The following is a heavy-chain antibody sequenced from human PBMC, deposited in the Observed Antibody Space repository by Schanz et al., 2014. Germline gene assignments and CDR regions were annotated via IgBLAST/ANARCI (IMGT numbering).Heavy chain of an antibody. CDR3: ARGLIAAAGGAFDY. CDR2: ISGSGGST. V-gene: IGHV3-23*04. J-gene: IGHJ4*02. D-gene: IGHD6-13*01. CDR1: GLIFSNYV. Sequence: EVQLVESGGGLVQPGGSLRLSCAASGLIFSNYVMSWVRQAPGKGLEWVSAISGSGGSTYYADSVKGRFTISRDNSKNTLYLQMNSLRAGDAAVYYCARGLIAAAGGAFDYWGQGTLVAVSA.